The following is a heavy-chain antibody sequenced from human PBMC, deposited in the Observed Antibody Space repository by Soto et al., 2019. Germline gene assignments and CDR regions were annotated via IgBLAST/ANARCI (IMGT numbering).Heavy chain of an antibody. CDR3: ARLVGGVVHYYYYGMDV. CDR1: GGSVSSYY. CDR2: IYYSGST. D-gene: IGHD3-3*01. V-gene: IGHV4-59*02. J-gene: IGHJ6*02. Sequence: SETLSLTCTVSGGSVSSYYWSWIRQPPGKGLEWIGYIYYSGSTNYNPSLKSRVTISVDTSKNQFSLKLSSVTAADTAVYYSARLVGGVVHYYYYGMDVWGQGTTVTVS.